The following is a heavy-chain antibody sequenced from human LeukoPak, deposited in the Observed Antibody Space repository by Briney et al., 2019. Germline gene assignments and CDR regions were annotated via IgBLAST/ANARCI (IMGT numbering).Heavy chain of an antibody. J-gene: IGHJ4*02. CDR1: GGSINTYY. Sequence: SGTLSLTCTVSGGSINTYYWSWIRQPPGKGLEWIGYIYYSGSTNYNPSLKSRVTISVDTSKNQFTLKLSSVTAADTAVYYCARLLYGSGSYYDYWGQGTLVTVSS. CDR2: IYYSGST. CDR3: ARLLYGSGSYYDY. D-gene: IGHD3-10*01. V-gene: IGHV4-59*01.